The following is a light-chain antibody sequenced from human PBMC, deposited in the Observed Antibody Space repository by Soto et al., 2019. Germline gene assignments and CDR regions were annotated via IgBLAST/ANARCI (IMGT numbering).Light chain of an antibody. CDR2: GNS. CDR3: QSYDSSLSGYV. CDR1: SSNIGAGYD. J-gene: IGLJ1*01. Sequence: ALTQPPSVSGAPGQRGTISCTGSSSNIGAGYDVHWYQQLPGTAPKLLIYGNSNRPSGVPDRFSGSKSGTSASLAITGLQAEDEADYYCQSYDSSLSGYVFGTGTKVTVL. V-gene: IGLV1-40*01.